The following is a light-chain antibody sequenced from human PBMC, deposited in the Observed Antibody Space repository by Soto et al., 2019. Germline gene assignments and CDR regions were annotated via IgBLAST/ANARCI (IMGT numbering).Light chain of an antibody. J-gene: IGLJ1*01. CDR1: SSDVGGYNY. CDR3: SSYTSSSTSCV. V-gene: IGLV2-14*01. CDR2: EVS. Sequence: QSALTQPASVSGSPGQSITISCTGTSSDVGGYNYVSWCQQHPGKAPKLMIYEVSNRPSGVSNRFSGSKSGNTASLTISGLQAEDEADYYCSSYTSSSTSCVFGTGTKLTV.